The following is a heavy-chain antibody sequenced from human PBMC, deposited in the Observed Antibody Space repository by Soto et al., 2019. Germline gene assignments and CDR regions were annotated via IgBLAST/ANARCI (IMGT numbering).Heavy chain of an antibody. V-gene: IGHV4-4*02. D-gene: IGHD2-21*01. J-gene: IGHJ4*02. CDR3: TRHCPAYCLSY. Sequence: QVQLQESGPGLVKPSGTLSLTCAVSVPPLGSVSGGSGFRQPPGKGLEWLGETHHTWGTNYNPSLQSRVTISLDNSNNQFSLRLTSVTAADTAVYYCTRHCPAYCLSYWGQGTLVTVSS. CDR1: VPPLGSVSG. CDR2: THHTWGT.